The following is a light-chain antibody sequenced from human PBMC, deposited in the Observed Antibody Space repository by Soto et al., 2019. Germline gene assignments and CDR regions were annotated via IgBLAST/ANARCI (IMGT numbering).Light chain of an antibody. J-gene: IGLJ3*02. CDR1: ISDVGGYNY. Sequence: SALTQPASVSGSPGQSITISCTGTISDVGGYNYVSWYQQHPDKAPKLMIFEVSNRPSGVSSRFSGSKSGNTASLTISGLQADDEADYYCSSYTSSSTVVFGGGTKVTVL. CDR3: SSYTSSSTVV. CDR2: EVS. V-gene: IGLV2-14*01.